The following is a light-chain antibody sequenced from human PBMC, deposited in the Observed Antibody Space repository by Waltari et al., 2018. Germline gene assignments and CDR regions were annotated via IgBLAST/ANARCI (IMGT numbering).Light chain of an antibody. CDR1: SSDVGNYHL. V-gene: IGLV2-23*01. Sequence: QSALTQPASVSGSPGQSITISCTGTSSDVGNYHLVSWYQQHPGKAPKLMISAGSKRPSGVSNRFSGSTSGNTASLTISGLQAEDEADYYCCSYAGSSTYVFGTGTKVTVL. J-gene: IGLJ1*01. CDR3: CSYAGSSTYV. CDR2: AGS.